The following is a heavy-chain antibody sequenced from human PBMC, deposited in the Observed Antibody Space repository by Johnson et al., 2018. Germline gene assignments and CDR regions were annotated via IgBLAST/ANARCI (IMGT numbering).Heavy chain of an antibody. J-gene: IGHJ3*02. CDR1: GFTFSRFG. Sequence: QVRLVQSGGGVVQAGRSLRLSCAASGFTFSRFGMHWVRQAPGKGLEWVAVIWYDGSRKYYVASVRGRFTFSRDNSKNTLNLQMNSLRAEDTGVYYWTWDSAGAFDIWGQGTMVTVSS. V-gene: IGHV3-33*01. CDR2: IWYDGSRK. CDR3: TWDSAGAFDI. D-gene: IGHD6-13*01.